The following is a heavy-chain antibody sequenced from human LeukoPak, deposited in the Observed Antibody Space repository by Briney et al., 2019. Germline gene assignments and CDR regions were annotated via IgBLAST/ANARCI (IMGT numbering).Heavy chain of an antibody. CDR1: GXTFSSYA. V-gene: IGHV3-23*01. CDR2: ISGSGGST. Sequence: GGSLRLSCAASGXTFSSYAMSWVRQAPGKGLEWVSAISGSGGSTYYADSVKGRFTISRDNSKNTLYLQMNSLRAEDTAVYYCAKDRDVLLAAGDDAFDIWGQGTIVTVSS. CDR3: AKDRDVLLAAGDDAFDI. D-gene: IGHD6-13*01. J-gene: IGHJ3*02.